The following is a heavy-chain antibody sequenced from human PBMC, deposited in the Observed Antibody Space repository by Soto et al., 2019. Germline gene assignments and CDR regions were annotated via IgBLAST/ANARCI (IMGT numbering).Heavy chain of an antibody. V-gene: IGHV5-51*01. D-gene: IGHD6-6*01. CDR3: AREYSSWFDT. CDR2: IYPGDSDT. Sequence: PGASLTLSGKASGYGFSTYWIGWVRQVPGKGLEWMGIIYPGDSDTTYSPSFQGQVTISVDKSISTVYLQWSSLKASDSATYYCAREYSSWFDTWGQGTLVTVSS. J-gene: IGHJ5*02. CDR1: GYGFSTYW.